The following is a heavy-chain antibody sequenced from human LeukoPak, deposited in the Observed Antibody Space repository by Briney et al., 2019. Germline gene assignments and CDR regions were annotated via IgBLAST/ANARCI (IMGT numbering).Heavy chain of an antibody. CDR3: ARLRPVAGYDAFDI. CDR1: GGSISSYY. V-gene: IGHV4-59*08. Sequence: SETLSLTCSVSGGSISSYYWSWIRQPPGKGLEWIGYIYYSGSTNYNPSLKSRVTISVDKSKKQFSLKLTSVTAADTAVYYCARLRPVAGYDAFDIWGHGTMVTVSS. D-gene: IGHD6-19*01. CDR2: IYYSGST. J-gene: IGHJ3*02.